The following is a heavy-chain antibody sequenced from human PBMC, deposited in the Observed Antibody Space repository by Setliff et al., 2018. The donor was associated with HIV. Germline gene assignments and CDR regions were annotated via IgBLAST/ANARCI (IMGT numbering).Heavy chain of an antibody. J-gene: IGHJ4*02. Sequence: SVKVSCKASGGTFTNSAIGWVRQAPGQGLEWMGAIIPILDTTNYAQKFQDRVTITTNESTTTAYMELSSLRSEDTAVYYCARIPNHSSGFDYWGQGTPVTAPQ. CDR3: ARIPNHSSGFDY. CDR1: GGTFTNSA. CDR2: IIPILDTT. D-gene: IGHD3-22*01. V-gene: IGHV1-69*05.